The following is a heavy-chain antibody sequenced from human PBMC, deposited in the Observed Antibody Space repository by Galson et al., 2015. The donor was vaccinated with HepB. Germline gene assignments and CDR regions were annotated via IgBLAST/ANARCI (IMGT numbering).Heavy chain of an antibody. CDR2: ISAYNGNT. Sequence: SVKVSCKASGYTFSSYTVSWLRQAPGPGLEWMGWISAYNGNTDYAQKFPGRVTMTTDTSTNTVYMELRSLISDDTAVYYCARVTYFYGSGSLDFWGQGTLATVSS. CDR3: ARVTYFYGSGSLDF. V-gene: IGHV1-18*04. D-gene: IGHD3-10*01. J-gene: IGHJ4*02. CDR1: GYTFSSYT.